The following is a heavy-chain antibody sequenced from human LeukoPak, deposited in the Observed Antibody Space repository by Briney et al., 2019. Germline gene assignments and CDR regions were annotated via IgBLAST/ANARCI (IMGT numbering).Heavy chain of an antibody. CDR3: AREEAGTTDFDY. J-gene: IGHJ4*02. CDR1: GGSISSSSYY. V-gene: IGHV4-39*02. D-gene: IGHD1-1*01. CDR2: IYYSGST. Sequence: SETLSLTCTVSGGSISSSSYYWGWIRQPPGKGLEWIGSIYYSGSTYYNPSLKSRVTISVDTSKNQFSLKLSSVTAADTAVYYCAREEAGTTDFDYWGQGTLVTVSS.